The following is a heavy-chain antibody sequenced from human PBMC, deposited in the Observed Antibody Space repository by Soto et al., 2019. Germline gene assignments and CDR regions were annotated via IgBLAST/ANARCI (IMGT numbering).Heavy chain of an antibody. D-gene: IGHD2-15*01. CDR1: GFTFSNAW. V-gene: IGHV3-15*01. CDR3: TTELDTLVVVVFDY. J-gene: IGHJ4*02. CDR2: IKSKTDGGTT. Sequence: PGGSLRLSCAASGFTFSNAWMSWVRQAPGKGLEWVGRIKSKTDGGTTDYAAPVKGRFTISRDDSKNTLYLQMNSLKTEDTAVYSCTTELDTLVVVVFDYWGQGTLVTVSS.